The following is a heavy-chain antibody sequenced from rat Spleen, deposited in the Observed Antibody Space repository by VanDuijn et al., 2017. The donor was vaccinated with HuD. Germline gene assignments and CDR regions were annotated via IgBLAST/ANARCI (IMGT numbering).Heavy chain of an antibody. Sequence: QVQLMESGPGLVQPSETLSLTCTVSGFSLTSYSVHWVRQPPGKGLEWMGVIWNNGDTNYNSALKSRLSISRDTSKNQVFLKLNRLQTDDTAIYYCTRSPYNNYVMDAWGQGASVTVSS. V-gene: IGHV2-13*01. CDR3: TRSPYNNYVMDA. D-gene: IGHD1-10*01. CDR2: IWNNGDT. CDR1: GFSLTSYS. J-gene: IGHJ4*01.